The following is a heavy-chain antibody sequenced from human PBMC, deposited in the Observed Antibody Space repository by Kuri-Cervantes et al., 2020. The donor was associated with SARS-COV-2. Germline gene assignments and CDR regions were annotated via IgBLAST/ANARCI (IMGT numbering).Heavy chain of an antibody. J-gene: IGHJ4*02. CDR3: AKDIDTASVVVPAAINFDY. D-gene: IGHD2-2*02. CDR1: GFTFSNYW. V-gene: IGHV3-21*01. CDR2: ISSSSSYI. Sequence: GESLKISCAASGFTFSNYWISWVRQAPGKGLEWVSSISSSSSYIYYADSVKGRFTISRDNAKNSLYLQMNSLRAEDTAVYYCAKDIDTASVVVPAAINFDYWGQGTLVTVSS.